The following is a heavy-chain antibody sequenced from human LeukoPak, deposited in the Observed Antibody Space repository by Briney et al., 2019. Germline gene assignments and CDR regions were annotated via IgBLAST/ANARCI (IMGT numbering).Heavy chain of an antibody. Sequence: GGSLRLSCAASGFTFSNYAMSWVRQAPGKGLERVSAISYSGADTYYADSVKGRFTISRDNSKNTLYMQMNSLRGEDTALYFCAKADSGGSSDHAFDIWGQGTMVAVSS. J-gene: IGHJ3*02. V-gene: IGHV3-23*01. CDR2: ISYSGADT. CDR1: GFTFSNYA. CDR3: AKADSGGSSDHAFDI. D-gene: IGHD4-23*01.